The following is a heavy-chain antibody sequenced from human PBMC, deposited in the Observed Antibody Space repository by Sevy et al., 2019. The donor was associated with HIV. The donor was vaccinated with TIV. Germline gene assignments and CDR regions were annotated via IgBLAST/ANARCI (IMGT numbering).Heavy chain of an antibody. CDR3: AKDQEVGATNERDY. CDR2: ISGSGGST. Sequence: GESLKISCAASGFTFSSYALSWVRQAPGKGLEWVSAISGSGGSTYYADSVKGRFTISRDNSKNTLYLQMNSLRAEDTVVYYCAKDQEVGATNERDYRGQGTLVTVSS. D-gene: IGHD1-26*01. CDR1: GFTFSSYA. V-gene: IGHV3-23*01. J-gene: IGHJ4*02.